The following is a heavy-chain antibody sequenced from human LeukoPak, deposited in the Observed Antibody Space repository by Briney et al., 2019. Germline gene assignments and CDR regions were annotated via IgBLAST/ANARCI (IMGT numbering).Heavy chain of an antibody. J-gene: IGHJ4*02. CDR1: GFSFSSYE. Sequence: PGGSLRLSCVASGFSFSSYEINWVRQAPGKGLEWVPYISSSGSTIYYADSVKGRFTISRDNAKNSLYLQMNSLRPEDTAVYYCARFGYNDFDYWGQGTLVTVSS. D-gene: IGHD5-24*01. CDR2: ISSSGSTI. CDR3: ARFGYNDFDY. V-gene: IGHV3-48*03.